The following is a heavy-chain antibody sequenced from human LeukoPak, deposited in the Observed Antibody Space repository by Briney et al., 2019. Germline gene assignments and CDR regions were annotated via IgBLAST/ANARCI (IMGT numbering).Heavy chain of an antibody. CDR3: ARDQYEEYYGSGSYYNEDAFDI. Sequence: PGGSLRLSCAASGFTFSSYGMSWVRQAPGKGLEWVSAISGSGGSTYYADSVKGRFTISRDNSKNTLYLQMNSLRAEDTAVYYCARDQYEEYYGSGSYYNEDAFDIWGQGTMVTVSS. D-gene: IGHD3-10*01. J-gene: IGHJ3*02. CDR2: ISGSGGST. CDR1: GFTFSSYG. V-gene: IGHV3-23*01.